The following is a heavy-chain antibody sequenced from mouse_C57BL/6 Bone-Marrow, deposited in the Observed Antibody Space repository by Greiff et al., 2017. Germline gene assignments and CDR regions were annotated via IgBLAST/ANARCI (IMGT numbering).Heavy chain of an antibody. CDR3: ARRRGTVPYFAY. CDR2: ISSGGSYT. J-gene: IGHJ2*01. CDR1: GFTFSSYG. Sequence: EVKLMESGGDLVKPGGSLKLSCAASGFTFSSYGMSWVRQTPDKRLEWVATISSGGSYTYYPDSVKGRFTISRDNDKNTLYLHMSSLKSEDTAMYYCARRRGTVPYFAYWGQGTTLTVSA. V-gene: IGHV5-6*02. D-gene: IGHD1-1*01.